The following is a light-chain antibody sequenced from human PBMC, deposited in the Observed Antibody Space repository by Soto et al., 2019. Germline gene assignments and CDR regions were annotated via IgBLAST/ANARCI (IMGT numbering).Light chain of an antibody. V-gene: IGLV2-14*03. CDR1: TSDIGGYNF. CDR2: DVS. CDR3: TSYTTYSTSVL. J-gene: IGLJ2*01. Sequence: QSALTQPASVSGSPGQSITLSCTGTTSDIGGYNFVSWYQQHPGKAPKLMIYDVSNRPSGVSNRFSGSKSGNTASLTISGLQAEDEADYYCTSYTTYSTSVLFGGGTKLTVL.